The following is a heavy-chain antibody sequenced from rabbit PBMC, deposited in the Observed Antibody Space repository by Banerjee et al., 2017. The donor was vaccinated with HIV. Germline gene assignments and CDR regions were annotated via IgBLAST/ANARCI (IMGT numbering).Heavy chain of an antibody. J-gene: IGHJ4*01. CDR2: INTSSGNT. V-gene: IGHV1S45*01. Sequence: QEQLEESGGDLVKPGRSLTLTCTASGFSFSDKYVMCWVRQAPGKGLEWIACINTSSGNTVYATWAKGRFTISRSTSLNTVTLQMTSLTAADTATYFCARDLSSSGWSDFALWGPGTLVTVS. CDR1: GFSFSDKYV. D-gene: IGHD4-1*01. CDR3: ARDLSSSGWSDFAL.